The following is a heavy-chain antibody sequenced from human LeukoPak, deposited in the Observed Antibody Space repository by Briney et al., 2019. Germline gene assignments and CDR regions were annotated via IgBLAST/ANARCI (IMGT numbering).Heavy chain of an antibody. CDR1: GFTFSSYA. D-gene: IGHD5-18*01. V-gene: IGHV3-30-3*01. J-gene: IGHJ4*02. Sequence: GRCLRLSCAASGFTFSSYAMHWVRQAPGKGLEWVAVISYDGSNKYYADSVKGRFTISRDNSKNTLYLQMNSLRAEDTAVYYCARGGDTVMVTIDHWGQGTLVTVFS. CDR3: ARGGDTVMVTIDH. CDR2: ISYDGSNK.